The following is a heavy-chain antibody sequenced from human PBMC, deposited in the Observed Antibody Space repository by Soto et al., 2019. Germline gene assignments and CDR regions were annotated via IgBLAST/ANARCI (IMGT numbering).Heavy chain of an antibody. CDR1: GFTFSSYW. J-gene: IGHJ6*03. Sequence: PGGSLRLSCAASGFTFSSYWMHWVRQAPGKGLVWVSRINSDGSSTSYADSVKGRFTISRDNAKNTLYLQMNSLRAEDTAVYYCASLSRGYSGYDSRGYYYYMDVWGKGTTVTVSS. V-gene: IGHV3-74*01. D-gene: IGHD5-12*01. CDR2: INSDGSST. CDR3: ASLSRGYSGYDSRGYYYYMDV.